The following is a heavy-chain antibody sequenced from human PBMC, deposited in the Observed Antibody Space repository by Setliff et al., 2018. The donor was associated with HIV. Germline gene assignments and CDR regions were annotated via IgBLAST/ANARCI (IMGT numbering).Heavy chain of an antibody. CDR3: ARMQRDNHYGGPDVS. J-gene: IGHJ4*02. CDR1: GGSFRSAA. D-gene: IGHD3-10*01. Sequence: AASVKVSCKPSGGSFRSAAINWVRQAPGQGPEWMGGIILKLGTTNSAQRFRGRVAFTADTSTNTASMELTGLRSDDTAIYYCARMQRDNHYGGPDVSWGQGTPVTVS. V-gene: IGHV1-69*10. CDR2: IILKLGTT.